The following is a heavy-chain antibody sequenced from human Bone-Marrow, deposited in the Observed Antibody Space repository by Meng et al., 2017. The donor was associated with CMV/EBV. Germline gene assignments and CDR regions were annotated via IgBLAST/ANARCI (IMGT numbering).Heavy chain of an antibody. D-gene: IGHD4-11*01. V-gene: IGHV4-34*01. CDR1: GGSFSGYY. J-gene: IGHJ5*02. CDR2: INHSGST. CDR3: ARDGLQWFDP. Sequence: SETLSLTCAVYGGSFSGYYWSWIRQPPGKGLEWIGEINHSGSTNYNPSLKSRVTISVDTSKNQFSLKLRSDDTAVYFCARDGLQWFDPWGQGTLVTVSS.